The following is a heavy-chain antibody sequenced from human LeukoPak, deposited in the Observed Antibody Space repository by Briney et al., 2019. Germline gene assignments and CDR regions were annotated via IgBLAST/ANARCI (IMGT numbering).Heavy chain of an antibody. D-gene: IGHD6-6*01. CDR1: GFTFGEYA. V-gene: IGHV3-49*04. CDR2: IRSKAFGGTT. CDR3: TRDWGSEYITSSHVGPFDY. J-gene: IGHJ4*02. Sequence: GGSLRPSCTASGFTFGEYALSWVRQAPGKGLGWVGFIRSKAFGGTTEYAASVKGRFTISRDDSKSIAYLQMNSLKTEDTAVYYCTRDWGSEYITSSHVGPFDYWGQGTLVTVSS.